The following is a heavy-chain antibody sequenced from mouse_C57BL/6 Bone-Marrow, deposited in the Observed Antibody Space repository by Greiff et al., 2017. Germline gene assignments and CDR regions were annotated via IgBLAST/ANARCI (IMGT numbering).Heavy chain of an antibody. CDR1: DSEVFPIAY. V-gene: IGHV15-2*01. CDR3: ASGGGYWNWYFDV. CDR2: ILPSIGRT. J-gene: IGHJ1*03. Sequence: QVQLQQSGSELRSPGSSVKLSCKDFDSEVFPIAYMSGVRQKPGHGFEWIGGILPSIGRTIYGEKFEDNAPLDADTLSNTAYLELNRLTSEDSAIYDCASGGGYWNWYFDVWGTGTTVTVSS. D-gene: IGHD2-3*01.